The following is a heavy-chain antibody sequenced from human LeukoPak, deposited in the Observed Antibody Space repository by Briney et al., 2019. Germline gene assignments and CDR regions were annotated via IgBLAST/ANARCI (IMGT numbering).Heavy chain of an antibody. CDR2: IRYDGSNK. Sequence: GGSLRLSCAASGFAFSSYGMHWVRQAPGKGLEWVAFIRYDGSNKYYADSVKGRFTISRDNSKNTLYLQMNSLRAEDTAVYYCAKDYTLVSGHEDWFDPWGQGTLVTVSS. V-gene: IGHV3-30*02. CDR1: GFAFSSYG. CDR3: AKDYTLVSGHEDWFDP. D-gene: IGHD6-19*01. J-gene: IGHJ5*02.